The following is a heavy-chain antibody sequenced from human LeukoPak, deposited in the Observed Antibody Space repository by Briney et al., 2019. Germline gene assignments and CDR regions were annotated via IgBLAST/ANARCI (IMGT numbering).Heavy chain of an antibody. CDR1: GFTFSSYS. Sequence: GGSLRLSCAASGFTFSSYSMNWVRQAPGKGLEWVSSISSSSSYIYYADSVKGRFTISRDNAKNSLYLQMNSLGAEDTAVYYCARDRASMDEKLGRGYYYYYYMDVWGKGTTVTVSS. D-gene: IGHD3-16*01. J-gene: IGHJ6*03. V-gene: IGHV3-21*01. CDR2: ISSSSSYI. CDR3: ARDRASMDEKLGRGYYYYYYMDV.